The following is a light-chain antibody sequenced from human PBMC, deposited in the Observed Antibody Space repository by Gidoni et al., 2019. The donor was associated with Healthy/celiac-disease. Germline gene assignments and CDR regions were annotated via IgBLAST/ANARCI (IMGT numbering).Light chain of an antibody. V-gene: IGKV1-33*01. J-gene: IGKJ4*01. CDR1: QDIRNY. Sequence: DIQMTQSPSSLSASVGDRVTITCQASQDIRNYLNWYQQKPGKAPKLLIYDASNLETGVPSRFSGSGSGTELTFTISSLQPEDIATDYGQQYDNLPPTFGGGTKVEIK. CDR3: QQYDNLPPT. CDR2: DAS.